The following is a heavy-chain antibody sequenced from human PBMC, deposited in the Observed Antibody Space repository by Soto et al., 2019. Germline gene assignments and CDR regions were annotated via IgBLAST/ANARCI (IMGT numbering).Heavy chain of an antibody. CDR3: ARTRSKEYYDFWSGKPRKNWFDP. CDR2: IYNSGST. J-gene: IGHJ5*02. V-gene: IGHV4-30-4*07. CDR1: GGSISSGGYS. Sequence: SETLSLTCAVSGGSISSGGYSWSWIRQPPGKGLEWVGFIYNSGSTNYNPSLKSRVTISVDTSKNQFSLELSSVTAADTAVYYCARTRSKEYYDFWSGKPRKNWFDPWGQGTLVTVSS. D-gene: IGHD3-3*01.